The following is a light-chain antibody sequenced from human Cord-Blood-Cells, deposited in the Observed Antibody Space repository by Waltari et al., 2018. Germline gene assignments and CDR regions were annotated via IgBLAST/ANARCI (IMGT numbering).Light chain of an antibody. CDR3: QRYYSTPWT. Sequence: DIVMTQSPDSLAVSLGERATINCKSSQSVLYSSNNKNYLAWYQQKPGQPPKRLIYWASTRESGVPDRFSGSGSGTDFTLTIISLQAEDVAVYYCQRYYSTPWTFGQGTKVEIK. CDR1: QSVLYSSNNKNY. V-gene: IGKV4-1*01. J-gene: IGKJ1*01. CDR2: WAS.